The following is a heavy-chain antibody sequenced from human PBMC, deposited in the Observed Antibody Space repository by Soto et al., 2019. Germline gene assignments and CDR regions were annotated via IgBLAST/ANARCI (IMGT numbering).Heavy chain of an antibody. Sequence: SETLSLTCAVSGGSISSGGYSWSWIRQPPGKGLEWIGYIYHSGSTYYNPSLKSRVTISVDRSKNTAYLQMNSLKTEDTAVYYCTRLSSSWYSRFDPWGQGTLVTVSS. CDR1: GGSISSGGYS. CDR3: TRLSSSWYSRFDP. CDR2: IYHSGST. D-gene: IGHD6-13*01. V-gene: IGHV4-30-2*01. J-gene: IGHJ5*02.